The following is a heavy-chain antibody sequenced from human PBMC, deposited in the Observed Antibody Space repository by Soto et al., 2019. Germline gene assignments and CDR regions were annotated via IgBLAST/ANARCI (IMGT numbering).Heavy chain of an antibody. V-gene: IGHV4-59*08. CDR2: IYYSGST. D-gene: IGHD3-10*01. CDR1: GGSISSYY. CDR3: ARLPVRAVSPYHY. Sequence: PSETLSLTCTVSGGSISSYYWSWIRQPPGKGLEWIGYIYYSGSTNYNPSLKSRVTISVDTSKNQFSLKLSSVTAADTAVYYCARLPVRAVSPYHYWGQGTLVTVST. J-gene: IGHJ4*02.